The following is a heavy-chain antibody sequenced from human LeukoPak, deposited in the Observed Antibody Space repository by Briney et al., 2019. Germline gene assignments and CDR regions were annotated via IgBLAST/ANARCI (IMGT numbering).Heavy chain of an antibody. CDR2: IYHSGST. J-gene: IGHJ6*03. CDR1: GGSVSSSNW. D-gene: IGHD2-21*02. CDR3: ARERVTASDYMDV. Sequence: SETLSLTCAVSGGSVSSSNWWSWVRQPPGKGLEWIGEIYHSGSTNYNPSLKSRVTISVDTSKNQFSLKLSSVTAADTAVYYCARERVTASDYMDVWGKGTTVTVSS. V-gene: IGHV4-4*02.